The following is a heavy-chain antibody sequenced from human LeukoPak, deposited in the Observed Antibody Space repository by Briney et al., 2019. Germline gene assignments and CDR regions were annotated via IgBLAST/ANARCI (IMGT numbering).Heavy chain of an antibody. J-gene: IGHJ4*02. CDR2: LYSGGNT. Sequence: GGSLRLSYAASGFSVSSNYMSWVRQAPGKGLEWVSVLYSGGNTYYADSVKGRFTISRDTSKNTLYLQMNSLRAEDTAVYYCARDFGGVAHFDYWGQGTLVTVSS. CDR3: ARDFGGVAHFDY. CDR1: GFSVSSNY. D-gene: IGHD3-10*01. V-gene: IGHV3-53*01.